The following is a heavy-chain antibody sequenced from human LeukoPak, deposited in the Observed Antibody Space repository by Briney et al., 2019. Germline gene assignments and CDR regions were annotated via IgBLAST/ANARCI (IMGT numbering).Heavy chain of an antibody. CDR2: ISSSGNTI. D-gene: IGHD1-26*01. CDR3: AREVLGATGSKWFDP. CDR1: GLTFSDYY. J-gene: IGHJ5*02. Sequence: PGGSLRHSCAASGLTFSDYYMSWIRQAPGKGLEWVSYISSSGNTIYYADSVKGRFTISRDNAKNSLYLQMNSLRAEDTAVYYCAREVLGATGSKWFDPSGQGTLVTVSS. V-gene: IGHV3-11*04.